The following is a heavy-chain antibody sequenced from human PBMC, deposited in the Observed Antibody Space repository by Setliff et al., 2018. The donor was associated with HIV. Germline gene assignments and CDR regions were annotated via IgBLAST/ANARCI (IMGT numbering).Heavy chain of an antibody. CDR3: ARHEAECSGGKCYAGLRGA. Sequence: GESLTISCAGSGFTVSSSYMTWVRQAPGKGLEWVSVIYSDGNTFYADSVKGRFSISRDNSKNTLSLQMNSLRSEDTALYYCARHEAECSGGKCYAGLRGAWGQGTLVTVS. CDR2: IYSDGNT. CDR1: GFTVSSSY. J-gene: IGHJ4*02. V-gene: IGHV3-66*02. D-gene: IGHD2-15*01.